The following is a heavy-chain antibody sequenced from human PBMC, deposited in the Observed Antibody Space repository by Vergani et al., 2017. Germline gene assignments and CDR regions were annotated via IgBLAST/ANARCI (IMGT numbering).Heavy chain of an antibody. D-gene: IGHD2-2*01. CDR1: GFHFSSYG. Sequence: QVQLVESGGGVVQPGRSLRLSCAASGFHFSSYGMHWVRQAPGKGLEWVAVIWYDGSNKYYADSVKGRFTISRDNSKNTLYLQMNSLIAEDTAVYYCARERLPAAMANWFDPWGQGTLVTVSS. J-gene: IGHJ5*02. CDR2: IWYDGSNK. V-gene: IGHV3-33*01. CDR3: ARERLPAAMANWFDP.